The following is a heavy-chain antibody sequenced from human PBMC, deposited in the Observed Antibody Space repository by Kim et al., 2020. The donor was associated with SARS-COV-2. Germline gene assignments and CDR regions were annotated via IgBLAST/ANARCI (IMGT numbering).Heavy chain of an antibody. CDR3: ARHQRYFDWLSSDAFDI. V-gene: IGHV4-39*01. D-gene: IGHD3-9*01. J-gene: IGHJ3*02. Sequence: LKSRVTISVDTSKNQFSLKLSSVTAADTAVYYCARHQRYFDWLSSDAFDIWGQGTMVTVSS.